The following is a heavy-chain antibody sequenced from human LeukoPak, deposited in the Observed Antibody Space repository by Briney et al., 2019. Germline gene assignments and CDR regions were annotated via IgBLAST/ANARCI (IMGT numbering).Heavy chain of an antibody. CDR1: GGTFSSYA. D-gene: IGHD3-22*01. CDR2: IIPILGIA. J-gene: IGHJ4*02. V-gene: IGHV1-69*04. CDR3: ARGTGGITMIVVVRDYYFDY. Sequence: GSSVKVSCKASGGTFSSYAISWVRQAPGQGLEWMGRIIPILGIANYAQKFQGRVTITADKSTSTAYMELSSLRSEDTAVYYCARGTGGITMIVVVRDYYFDYWGQGTLVTVSS.